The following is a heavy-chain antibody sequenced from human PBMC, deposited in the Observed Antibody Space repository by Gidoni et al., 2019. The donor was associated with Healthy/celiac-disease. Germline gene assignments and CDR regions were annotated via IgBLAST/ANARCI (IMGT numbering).Heavy chain of an antibody. J-gene: IGHJ4*02. Sequence: QVQLVQSGAEVKKPGASVKVSCKASGYTFTSYYMHWVRQAPGQGLEWMGIINPSGGSTSYAQKFQGRVTMTRDTSTSTVYMELSSLRSEDTAVYYCARDKEGYCSGGSCPIFDYWGQGTLVTVSS. CDR2: INPSGGST. V-gene: IGHV1-46*01. D-gene: IGHD2-15*01. CDR1: GYTFTSYY. CDR3: ARDKEGYCSGGSCPIFDY.